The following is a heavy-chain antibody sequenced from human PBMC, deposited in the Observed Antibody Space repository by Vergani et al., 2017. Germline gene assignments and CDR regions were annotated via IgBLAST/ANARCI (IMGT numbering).Heavy chain of an antibody. CDR3: AXDRFCCKAAGSEEDYYYDMDV. Sequence: QVQLVQSGAEVKKPGASVKVSCKASGYTFTSYGISWVRQAPGQGCEWMGWISGYNGNTNYAQKLQGRVNMTTDTTTSTAYMEMRCLRSDDTAVYYCAXDRFCCKAAGSEEDYYYDMDVWGQGTMVTVSS. CDR2: ISGYNGNT. V-gene: IGHV1-18*01. CDR1: GYTFTSYG. D-gene: IGHD6-13*01. J-gene: IGHJ6*02.